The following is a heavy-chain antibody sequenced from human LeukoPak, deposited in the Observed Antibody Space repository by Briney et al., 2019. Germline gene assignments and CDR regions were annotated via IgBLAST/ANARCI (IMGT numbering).Heavy chain of an antibody. CDR1: GGSISSYY. Sequence: PSQTLSLTCTVSGGSISSYYWSWIRQPPGKGLEWIGYIYYSGSTNYNPSLKSRVTISVDTSKNQFSLELSSVTAADTAVYYCAGGAYVWGSYRQTPFDYWGQGTLVTVSS. J-gene: IGHJ4*02. CDR3: AGGAYVWGSYRQTPFDY. CDR2: IYYSGST. D-gene: IGHD3-16*02. V-gene: IGHV4-59*01.